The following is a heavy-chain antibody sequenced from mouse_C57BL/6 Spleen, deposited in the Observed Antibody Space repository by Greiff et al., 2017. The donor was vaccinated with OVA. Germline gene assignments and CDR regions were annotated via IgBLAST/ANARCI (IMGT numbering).Heavy chain of an antibody. D-gene: IGHD4-1*01. CDR3: ARDANWGVFDD. CDR2: IRYDGST. J-gene: IGHJ2*01. CDR1: GYSITSGYY. V-gene: IGHV3-6*01. Sequence: EVQLQEPGPGLVKPSQSLSLTCSVTGYSITSGYYWNWIRQFLGNKLEWMGYIRYDGSTNYNQSLKNRISITRDTSKTPFFLKFSSVTTEDTATYYCARDANWGVFDDWGKGTTLTVSS.